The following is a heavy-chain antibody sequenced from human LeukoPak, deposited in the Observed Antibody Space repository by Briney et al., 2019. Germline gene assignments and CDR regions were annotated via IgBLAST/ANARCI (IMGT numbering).Heavy chain of an antibody. J-gene: IGHJ4*01. CDR1: GGSFSGYY. Sequence: PSETLSLTCAVYGGSFSGYYWTWIRQPPGKGLEWIGEINHSGSNNYNPSLKSRVTISVDTSKNQFSLKLTSVTAADTALYYCARARGAEAIDYWGHGVLVTVSS. V-gene: IGHV4-34*01. CDR3: ARARGAEAIDY. D-gene: IGHD6-25*01. CDR2: INHSGSN.